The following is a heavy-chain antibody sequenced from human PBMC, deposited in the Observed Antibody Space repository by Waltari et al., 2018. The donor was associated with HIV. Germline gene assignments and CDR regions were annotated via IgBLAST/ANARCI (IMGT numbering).Heavy chain of an antibody. D-gene: IGHD3-22*01. Sequence: EVQLLESGGGLVQPGGSLRLSCAASGFTFSSYAMSWVRQAPGKGLVWVSAISKSGGSTYYADSVKGRFSISRDNSKNTLYLQMNSLRDEDTAVYYCAKDLSSISMIIPRSYFDYWGQGTLVTVSS. J-gene: IGHJ4*02. V-gene: IGHV3-23*01. CDR3: AKDLSSISMIIPRSYFDY. CDR1: GFTFSSYA. CDR2: ISKSGGST.